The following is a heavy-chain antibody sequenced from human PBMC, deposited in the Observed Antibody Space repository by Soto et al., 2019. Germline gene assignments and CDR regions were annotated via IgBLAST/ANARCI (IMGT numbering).Heavy chain of an antibody. CDR1: SGSISSSNW. Sequence: SETLSLTCAVSSGSISSSNWWSWVRQPPGKGLEWIGEIYHSGSTNYNPSLKSRVTISVDKSKNQFSLKLSSVTAADTAVYYCASFLDSGWYYFDYWGQGTLVTVSS. CDR3: ASFLDSGWYYFDY. D-gene: IGHD6-19*01. CDR2: IYHSGST. J-gene: IGHJ4*02. V-gene: IGHV4-4*02.